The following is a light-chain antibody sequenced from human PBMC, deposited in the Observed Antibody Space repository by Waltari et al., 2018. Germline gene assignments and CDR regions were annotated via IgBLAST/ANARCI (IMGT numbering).Light chain of an antibody. CDR3: QAWDSTTVGV. V-gene: IGLV3-1*01. CDR1: KLGDKN. CDR2: QDK. Sequence: SYDLSQPPSVSVSPGQTARIHCSGEKLGDKNAYWYQQKPGQSPVLLIYQDKRRPSGIPERFSGSNSGNTATLTISGTQAMDEADYYCQAWDSTTVGVFGPGTKVTVL. J-gene: IGLJ1*01.